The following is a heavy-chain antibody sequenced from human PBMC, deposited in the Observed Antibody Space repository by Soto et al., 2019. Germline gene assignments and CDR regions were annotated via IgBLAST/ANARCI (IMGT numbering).Heavy chain of an antibody. Sequence: EVQLVESGGGLVQPGGSLRLSCAASGFIFNNYWMSWVRQAPGKGLEWVAKINQDGSDTYYVDSVKGRFTISRDNAKNSLYPQMNSLRAEDTAVYYCASRAVTDWGQGTLVTVSS. CDR1: GFIFNNYW. CDR2: INQDGSDT. V-gene: IGHV3-7*01. J-gene: IGHJ4*02. CDR3: ASRAVTD. D-gene: IGHD3-10*01.